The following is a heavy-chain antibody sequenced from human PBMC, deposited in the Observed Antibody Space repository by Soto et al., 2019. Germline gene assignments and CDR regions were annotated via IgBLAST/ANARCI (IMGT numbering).Heavy chain of an antibody. D-gene: IGHD3-3*01. CDR3: ARDYPNRGIFGVVIRYNWFDP. V-gene: IGHV1-69*06. Sequence: QVQLVQSGAEVKKPGSSVKVSCKASGGTFSSYAISWVRQAPGQGLEWMGGIIPIFGTANYAQKFQGRVTITANKSTTTAYMELSSLRSEDTAVYYCARDYPNRGIFGVVIRYNWFDPWGQGTLVTVSS. CDR2: IIPIFGTA. CDR1: GGTFSSYA. J-gene: IGHJ5*02.